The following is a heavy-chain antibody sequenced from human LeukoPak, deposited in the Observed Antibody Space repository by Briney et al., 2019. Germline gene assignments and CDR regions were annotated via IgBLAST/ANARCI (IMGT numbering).Heavy chain of an antibody. V-gene: IGHV3-23*01. CDR3: AKMRGMPREAYHFDR. D-gene: IGHD1-26*01. J-gene: IGHJ4*02. Sequence: GGSLRLSCAASGFNFNIYTMSWVRQAPGKGLEWISAVCSGATRYYADSVKGRFTISRDNSANTVSLQMDSLRADDTAMYYCAKMRGMPREAYHFDRWGQGALVAVSS. CDR1: GFNFNIYT. CDR2: VCSGATR.